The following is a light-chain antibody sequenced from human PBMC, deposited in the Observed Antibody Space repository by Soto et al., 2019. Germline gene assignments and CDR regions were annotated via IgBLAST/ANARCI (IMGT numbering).Light chain of an antibody. V-gene: IGKV1-5*03. CDR3: QQYDSYPFT. CDR1: QSINNW. CDR2: KAT. Sequence: DIQMTQSPSTLSASVGDRVTITCRASQSINNWLAWYHQKPGKAPKLLISKATNLKSGVPSRFSGTGSGTEGSLPISSLQPDDFASYYCQQYDSYPFTFGGGTKVEI. J-gene: IGKJ4*01.